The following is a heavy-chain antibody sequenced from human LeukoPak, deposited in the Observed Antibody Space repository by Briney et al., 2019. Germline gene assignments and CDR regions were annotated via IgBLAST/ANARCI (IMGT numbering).Heavy chain of an antibody. D-gene: IGHD5-18*01. V-gene: IGHV4-38-2*02. Sequence: ASETLSLTCTVSGYSISSGYYWGWIRQPPEKGLEWIGNIYNSGSTYYNPSLKGRVTISVDSSKNQFSLKLTSVTAADTAMYYCARAVDTAMVRFDSWGHGTLLTVSS. CDR3: ARAVDTAMVRFDS. CDR2: IYNSGST. CDR1: GYSISSGYY. J-gene: IGHJ5*01.